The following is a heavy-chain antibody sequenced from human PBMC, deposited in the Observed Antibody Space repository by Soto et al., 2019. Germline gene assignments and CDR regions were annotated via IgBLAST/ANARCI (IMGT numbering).Heavy chain of an antibody. V-gene: IGHV3-33*01. Sequence: GGSLRLSCAASGFTFSSYGMHWVRQAPGKGLEWVAVIWYDGSNKYYADSVKGRFTISRDNSKNTLYLQMNSLRAEDTAVYYCARRFWGSGSYSERKRTHYYYYGMDVWGQGTTVTVSS. CDR3: ARRFWGSGSYSERKRTHYYYYGMDV. CDR1: GFTFSSYG. D-gene: IGHD3-10*01. J-gene: IGHJ6*02. CDR2: IWYDGSNK.